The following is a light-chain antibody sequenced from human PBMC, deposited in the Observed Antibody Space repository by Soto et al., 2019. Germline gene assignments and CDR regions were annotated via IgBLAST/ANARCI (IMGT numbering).Light chain of an antibody. CDR1: QSVSTY. CDR2: DAS. CDR3: QQRSNWPLT. Sequence: EIVLTQSPATLSLSPGERATLSCRVSQSVSTYLAWYQQKPGQAPSLLIYDASNRATGIPARFSGSGSGTDFTLTISSLEPEDFAVYYCQQRSNWPLTFGGGTKVEIK. J-gene: IGKJ4*01. V-gene: IGKV3-11*01.